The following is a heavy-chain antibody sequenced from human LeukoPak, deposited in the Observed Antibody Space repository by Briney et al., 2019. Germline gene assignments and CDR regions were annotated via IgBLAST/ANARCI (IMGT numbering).Heavy chain of an antibody. D-gene: IGHD2-2*01. Sequence: GGSLRLSCAASGFTFSSYAMSWVRQAPGKGLEWVSAISGSGGSTYYADSVKGRFTISRDNSKNTLYLQMNSLRAKDTAVYYCAKQVVPAALVNMDVWGKGATVTVSS. CDR3: AKQVVPAALVNMDV. V-gene: IGHV3-23*01. CDR2: ISGSGGST. J-gene: IGHJ6*03. CDR1: GFTFSSYA.